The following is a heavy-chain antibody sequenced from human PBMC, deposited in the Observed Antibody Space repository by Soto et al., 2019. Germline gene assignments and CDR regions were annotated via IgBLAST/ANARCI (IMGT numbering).Heavy chain of an antibody. V-gene: IGHV4-39*01. CDR1: GGSISSSSYY. CDR3: ARLVVYYFDY. D-gene: IGHD2-21*01. J-gene: IGHJ4*02. Sequence: LSLTCTVSGGSISSSSYYWGWIRQPPGKGLEWMGSIYYSGSTYYNPSLKSRVTISVDTSKNQFSLKLSSVTAADTAVYYCARLVVYYFDYWGQGTLVTVSS. CDR2: IYYSGST.